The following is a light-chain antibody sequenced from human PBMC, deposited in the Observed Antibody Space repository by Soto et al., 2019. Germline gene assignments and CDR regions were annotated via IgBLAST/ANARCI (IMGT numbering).Light chain of an antibody. CDR1: QSISSW. CDR2: DAS. Sequence: DVHMTQSPSTLYASVGDRVTITCRASQSISSWLAWYQQKPGKAPKLLIYDASSLESGVPSRFSGSGSGTEFTLTISNLQPDDFATYYCQQYNSYSPTSFGGGTKVDIK. V-gene: IGKV1-5*01. J-gene: IGKJ4*01. CDR3: QQYNSYSPTS.